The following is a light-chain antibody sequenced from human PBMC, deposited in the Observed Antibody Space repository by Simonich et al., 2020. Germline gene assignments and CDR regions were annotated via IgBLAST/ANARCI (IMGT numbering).Light chain of an antibody. J-gene: IGKJ4*01. CDR3: QQYYSTPLT. Sequence: DIVMTQSPDSLAVSLGERATINCKSSQSVLYSSNNKNYLAWYQQKPGQPPKLLIYWESTRESGVPDRFSGSGSGTDFTLTISRRQAEDVAVYYCQQYYSTPLTFGGGTKVEIK. V-gene: IGKV4-1*01. CDR2: WES. CDR1: QSVLYSSNNKNY.